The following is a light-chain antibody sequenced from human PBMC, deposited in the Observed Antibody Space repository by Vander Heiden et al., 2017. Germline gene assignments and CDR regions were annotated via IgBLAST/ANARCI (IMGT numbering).Light chain of an antibody. V-gene: IGLV3-21*02. J-gene: IGLJ2*01. CDR1: NIGSKS. CDR2: DAS. Sequence: SYVLTQPPSVSVAPGQTARITCGGTNIGSKSVHWYQQKPGQAPVLVVDDASVRPSGIPERFSGSNSGNTAALTISRVEAGDEADYYCQVWDSSSDHPIVGFGGGTKLTAL. CDR3: QVWDSSSDHPIVG.